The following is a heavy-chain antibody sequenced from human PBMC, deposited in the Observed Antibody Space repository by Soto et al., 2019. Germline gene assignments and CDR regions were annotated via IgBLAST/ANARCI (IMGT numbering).Heavy chain of an antibody. D-gene: IGHD3-3*01. V-gene: IGHV4-39*01. Sequence: SETLSLTCTVSGGSISSSSYYWGWIRQPPGKGLEWIGSIYYSGSTYYNPSLKSRVTISVDTSKNQFSLKLSSVTAADTAVYYCARHGGTYYDFWSGYYTGIGRQTNFDYWGQGTLVTVSS. CDR1: GGSISSSSYY. CDR3: ARHGGTYYDFWSGYYTGIGRQTNFDY. CDR2: IYYSGST. J-gene: IGHJ4*02.